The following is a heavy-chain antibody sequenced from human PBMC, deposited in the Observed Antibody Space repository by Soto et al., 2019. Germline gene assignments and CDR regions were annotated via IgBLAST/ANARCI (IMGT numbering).Heavy chain of an antibody. V-gene: IGHV4-34*01. CDR2: INPSGSI. Sequence: VQLQQWGAGLLKPSETLSLTCAVYGGSFSGYHWSWFRQPPGKGLEWIGEINPSGSINYNPSLKSRVTRSVDTSKNQFSLNLSSVTAADTAVYYCATFVGATTVTRGSPRDYWGQGTLVTVSS. CDR3: ATFVGATTVTRGSPRDY. J-gene: IGHJ4*02. CDR1: GGSFSGYH. D-gene: IGHD4-4*01.